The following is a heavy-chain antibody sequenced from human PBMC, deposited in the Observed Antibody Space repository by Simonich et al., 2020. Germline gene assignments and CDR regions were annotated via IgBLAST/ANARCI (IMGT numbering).Heavy chain of an antibody. CDR2: ISGSGGST. D-gene: IGHD1-7*01. CDR1: GFTFSSYA. V-gene: IGHV3-23*01. J-gene: IGHJ4*02. Sequence: EVQLLESGGGLVQPGGSLRLSCAASGFTFSSYAMSWVRRAPGKGLGWVAAISGSGGSTYYADSVKGRFTISRDNSKNTLYLQMNSLRAEDTAVYYCAKRSGVSITGTFDYWGQGTLVTVSS. CDR3: AKRSGVSITGTFDY.